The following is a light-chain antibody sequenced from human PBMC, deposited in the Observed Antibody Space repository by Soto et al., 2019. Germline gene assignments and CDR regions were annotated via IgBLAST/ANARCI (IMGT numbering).Light chain of an antibody. Sequence: EIVLTQSPGTLSLSPGEGATLSCRASQPVNSGYLAWYQQKPGQAPRLLMYGVSTRDTGIPDRFSGSGAGTDFTLTISRLEPGDFAVYYCQVYGSSPKTFGQGTKVDNK. CDR1: QPVNSGY. CDR3: QVYGSSPKT. V-gene: IGKV3-20*01. J-gene: IGKJ1*01. CDR2: GVS.